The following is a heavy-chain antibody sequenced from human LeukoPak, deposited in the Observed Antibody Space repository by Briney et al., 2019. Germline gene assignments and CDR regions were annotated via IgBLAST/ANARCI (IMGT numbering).Heavy chain of an antibody. J-gene: IGHJ6*04. CDR2: IKSKTDGGTT. V-gene: IGHV3-15*01. D-gene: IGHD6-13*01. CDR1: GFTFSNAW. Sequence: GGSLRLSCAASGFTFSNAWMSWVRQAPGKGLEWVGRIKSKTDGGTTDYAAPVKGRFTISRDDSKNTLYLQMNSLKTEDTAVYYCTTELRGIAAAGHYYYGMDVWGKGTTVTVSS. CDR3: TTELRGIAAAGHYYYGMDV.